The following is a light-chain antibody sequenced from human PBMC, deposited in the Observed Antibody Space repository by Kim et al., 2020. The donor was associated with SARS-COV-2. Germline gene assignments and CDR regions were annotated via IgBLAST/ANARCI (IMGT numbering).Light chain of an antibody. V-gene: IGLV6-57*01. CDR3: QSYDDFNRV. Sequence: NFMLTQPHSVSESPGKTVTISCTRSSGNIASSYVQWYQQRPGSSPTTLIYEDNQRTPEVPERFSGSVDSSSNSASLTISGLKTEDEADYFCQSYDDFNRVFGGGTKLTVL. J-gene: IGLJ3*02. CDR1: SGNIASSY. CDR2: EDN.